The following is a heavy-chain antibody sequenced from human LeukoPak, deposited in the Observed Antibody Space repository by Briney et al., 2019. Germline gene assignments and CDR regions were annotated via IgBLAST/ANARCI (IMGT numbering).Heavy chain of an antibody. CDR3: ARDLQSGTTSAFDN. D-gene: IGHD1-1*01. CDR2: IWYDGSDS. V-gene: IGHV3-33*01. J-gene: IGHJ4*02. Sequence: GGSLRLSCAASGFAFSDYAMHCVRQAPGKGLEWLAVIWYDGSDSYSADSVKGRFTISRDNSKNTLYLQMTSLRVEDTAIYYCARDLQSGTTSAFDNWGQGTLVTVSS. CDR1: GFAFSDYA.